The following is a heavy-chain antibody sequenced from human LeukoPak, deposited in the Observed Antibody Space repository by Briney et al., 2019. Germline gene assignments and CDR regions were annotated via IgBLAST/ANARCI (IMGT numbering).Heavy chain of an antibody. J-gene: IGHJ4*02. V-gene: IGHV4-4*07. D-gene: IGHD3-10*01. CDR2: IYTSGST. Sequence: PSETLSLTCTVSGGSISSYYWSWIRQPAGKGLEWIGRIYTSGSTNYNPSLKSRVTMSVDTSKNQFSLKLCSVTAADTAVYYCARDRGSGSYYVNYFDYWGQGTLVTVSS. CDR3: ARDRGSGSYYVNYFDY. CDR1: GGSISSYY.